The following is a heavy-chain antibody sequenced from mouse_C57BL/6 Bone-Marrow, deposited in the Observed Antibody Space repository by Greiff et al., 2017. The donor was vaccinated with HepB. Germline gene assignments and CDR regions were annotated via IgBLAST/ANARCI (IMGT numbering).Heavy chain of an antibody. D-gene: IGHD2-5*01. CDR1: GFTFSDYG. J-gene: IGHJ2*01. Sequence: VQLKESGGGLVKPGGSLKLSCAASGFTFSDYGMHWVRQAPEKGLEWVAYISSGSSTIYYADTVKGRFTISRDNAKNTLFLQMTSLRSEDTAMYYCARRSKSYFDYWGQGTTLTVSS. CDR3: ARRSKSYFDY. CDR2: ISSGSSTI. V-gene: IGHV5-17*01.